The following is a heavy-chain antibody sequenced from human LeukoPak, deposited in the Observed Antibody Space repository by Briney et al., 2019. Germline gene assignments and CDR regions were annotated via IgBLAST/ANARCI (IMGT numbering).Heavy chain of an antibody. V-gene: IGHV3-73*01. D-gene: IGHD6-19*01. J-gene: IGHJ4*02. Sequence: GGSLRLSCIASGFTLSRYIMNWVRQAPGKGLEWVGHIRSKANSYATAYAASVKGRFTISRDDSKNTAYLQMNSLKIEDTAVYYCTRPYSSGYYWGQGTLVTVSS. CDR1: GFTLSRYI. CDR3: TRPYSSGYY. CDR2: IRSKANSYAT.